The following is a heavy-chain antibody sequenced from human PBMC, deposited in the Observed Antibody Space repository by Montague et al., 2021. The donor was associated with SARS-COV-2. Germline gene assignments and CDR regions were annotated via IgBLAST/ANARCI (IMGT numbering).Heavy chain of an antibody. D-gene: IGHD3-3*01. CDR3: ARWGEYYGSPSYYYALDV. CDR2: TSYSGST. CDR1: GGSISPYY. Sequence: SETLSLTCTVSGGSISPYYWSWIRQSPGKGLECIGYTSYSGSTDYNPSLKSRVTISIDTSKNQFSLKLSSVTAADTAVYYCARWGEYYGSPSYYYALDVWGQGTTVTVSS. V-gene: IGHV4-59*12. J-gene: IGHJ6*02.